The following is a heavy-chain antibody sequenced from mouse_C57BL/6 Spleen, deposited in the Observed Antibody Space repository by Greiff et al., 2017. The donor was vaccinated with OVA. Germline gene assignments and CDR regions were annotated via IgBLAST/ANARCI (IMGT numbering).Heavy chain of an antibody. CDR2: IYPRSGNT. J-gene: IGHJ2*01. Sequence: VQLQQSGAELARPGASVKLSCKASGYTFTSYGISWVKQRTGQGLEWIGEIYPRSGNTYYNEKFKGKATLTADKSSSTAYMELRSLTSEDSAVYVCARYGTTVVATNYFDYWGQGTTLTVSS. CDR3: ARYGTTVVATNYFDY. V-gene: IGHV1-81*01. CDR1: GYTFTSYG. D-gene: IGHD1-1*01.